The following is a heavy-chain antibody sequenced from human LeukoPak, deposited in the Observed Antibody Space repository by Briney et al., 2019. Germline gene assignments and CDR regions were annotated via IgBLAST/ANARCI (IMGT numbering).Heavy chain of an antibody. CDR3: ARNERPYRSFDY. V-gene: IGHV3-30-3*01. CDR1: GFTFSSYW. Sequence: GGSLRLSCAASGFTFSSYWMSWVRQAPGKGLEWVAVISYDGSNKYYADSVKGRFTISRDNSKNTLYLQMNSLRAEDTAVYYCARNERPYRSFDYWGQGTLVTVSS. CDR2: ISYDGSNK. D-gene: IGHD2-2*02. J-gene: IGHJ4*02.